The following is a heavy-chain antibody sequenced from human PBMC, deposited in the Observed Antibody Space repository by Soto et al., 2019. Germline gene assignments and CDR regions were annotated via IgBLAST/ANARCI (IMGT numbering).Heavy chain of an antibody. CDR2: IYFNGNT. V-gene: IGHV4-59*01. Sequence: SETLSLTCTVSAASFSKYYWTWIRQPPGKGLEWIGYIYFNGNTKYNPSLEGRLTISIDTSKKEFSLKLTSVTAADAAVYYCAGVTVGGIVLAHWGQVTRGAASS. D-gene: IGHD3-16*01. J-gene: IGHJ4*02. CDR1: AASFSKYY. CDR3: AGVTVGGIVLAH.